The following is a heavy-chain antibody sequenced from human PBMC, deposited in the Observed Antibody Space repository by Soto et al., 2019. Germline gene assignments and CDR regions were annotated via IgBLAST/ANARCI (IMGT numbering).Heavy chain of an antibody. CDR2: IYYSGST. D-gene: IGHD3-22*01. CDR1: GGSISSSSYY. V-gene: IGHV4-39*01. Sequence: SETLSLTCTVSGGSISSSSYYWGWIRQPPGKGLEWIGSIYYSGSTYYNPSLKSRVTISVDTSKNQFSLKLSSVTAADTAVYYCASLSLLYYYDSSGYFDYWGQGTLVTVSS. CDR3: ASLSLLYYYDSSGYFDY. J-gene: IGHJ4*02.